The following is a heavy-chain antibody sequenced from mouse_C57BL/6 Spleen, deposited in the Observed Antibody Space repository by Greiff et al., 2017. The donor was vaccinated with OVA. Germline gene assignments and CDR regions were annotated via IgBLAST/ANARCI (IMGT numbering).Heavy chain of an antibody. CDR3: ARELTDY. CDR2: ISYDGSN. Sequence: VQLQQSGPGLVKPSQSLSLTCSVTGYSITSGYYWNWIRQFPGNKLEWMGYISYDGSNNYNPSLKNRISITRDTSKNQFFLKLNSLTTEDTATYYCARELTDYWGQGTTLTVSS. V-gene: IGHV3-6*01. J-gene: IGHJ2*01. CDR1: GYSITSGYY.